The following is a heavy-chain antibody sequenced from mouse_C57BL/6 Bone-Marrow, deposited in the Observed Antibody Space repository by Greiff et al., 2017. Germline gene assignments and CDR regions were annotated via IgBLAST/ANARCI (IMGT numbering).Heavy chain of an antibody. Sequence: QVQLQQSGAELVKPGASVKMSCKASGYTFTTYPIEWMKQNHGKSLEWIGNFHPYNDDTKYNEKFKGKATLTVEKSSSTVYLELSRLTSDDSAVYYCARPYYYGSRDWYVDVWGTGTTVTVSS. CDR2: FHPYNDDT. V-gene: IGHV1-47*01. J-gene: IGHJ1*03. CDR1: GYTFTTYP. D-gene: IGHD1-1*01. CDR3: ARPYYYGSRDWYVDV.